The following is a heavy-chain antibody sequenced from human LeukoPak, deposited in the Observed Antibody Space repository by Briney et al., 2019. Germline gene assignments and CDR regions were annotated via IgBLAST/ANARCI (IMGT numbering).Heavy chain of an antibody. Sequence: GGSLRLSCAAPGFTFSSYWMHWVRQAPGKGLVWVSRINSDGRSTSYADSVKGRSTISRDNAKNTLYLQMDSLRAEDTAVYYCARDSWDSSGYYLYWGQGTLVTVSS. CDR1: GFTFSSYW. CDR2: INSDGRST. V-gene: IGHV3-74*01. CDR3: ARDSWDSSGYYLY. D-gene: IGHD3-22*01. J-gene: IGHJ4*02.